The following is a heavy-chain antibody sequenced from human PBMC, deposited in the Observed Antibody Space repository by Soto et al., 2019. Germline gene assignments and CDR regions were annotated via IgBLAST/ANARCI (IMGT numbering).Heavy chain of an antibody. D-gene: IGHD6-13*01. CDR3: GSGFGSSFNYYGMDV. J-gene: IGHJ6*02. CDR2: IYPGDSDT. Sequence: GESLKISCKGSGYSFSSYWIGWVRQMPGKGLEWMGIIYPGDSDTRYSPSFQGQVTISADKSISTAYLQWSSLKASDTAMYYCGSGFGSSFNYYGMDVWGQGTTVTVSS. CDR1: GYSFSSYW. V-gene: IGHV5-51*01.